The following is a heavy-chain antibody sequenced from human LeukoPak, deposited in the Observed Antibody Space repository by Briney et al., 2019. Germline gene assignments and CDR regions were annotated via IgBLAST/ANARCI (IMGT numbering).Heavy chain of an antibody. CDR3: ARDLQKIVGAPDDSFDY. CDR2: INPNSGGT. D-gene: IGHD1-26*01. J-gene: IGHJ4*02. CDR1: GYTFTGYY. Sequence: ASVKVSCKASGYTFTGYYMHWVRQAPGQGLEWMGWINPNSGGTNYAQKFQGRVTMTRDTSISTAYMELSRLRSDDTAVYYCARDLQKIVGAPDDSFDYWGQGTLVTVSS. V-gene: IGHV1-2*02.